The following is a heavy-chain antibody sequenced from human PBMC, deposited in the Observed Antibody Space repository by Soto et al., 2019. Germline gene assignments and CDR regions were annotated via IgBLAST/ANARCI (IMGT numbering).Heavy chain of an antibody. CDR2: IIPILGIA. D-gene: IGHD5-12*01. V-gene: IGHV1-69*08. J-gene: IGHJ4*02. Sequence: QVQLVQSGAEVKKPGSSMKVSCKASGGTFSSYTISWVRQAPGQGLEWMGRIIPILGIANYAQKFQGRVTITADKSTSTAYMELSSLRSEDTAVYYCARDRQMATITHTSDYPTRWGQGTLVTVSS. CDR1: GGTFSSYT. CDR3: ARDRQMATITHTSDYPTR.